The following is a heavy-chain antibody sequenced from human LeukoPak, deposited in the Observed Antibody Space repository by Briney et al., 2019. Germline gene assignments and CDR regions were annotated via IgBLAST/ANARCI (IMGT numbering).Heavy chain of an antibody. J-gene: IGHJ4*02. CDR1: GFTVSSNY. V-gene: IGHV3-53*01. D-gene: IGHD6-13*01. CDR2: IYSGGSR. Sequence: PGGSLRLSCAASGFTVSSNYMSWVRQAPGKGLEWVSVIYSGGSREYADSVKGRLTISRDNSKNTLYLQMNSLRAEDTAVYYCARDPRLTVAGTGDYWGQGTLVTVSS. CDR3: ARDPRLTVAGTGDY.